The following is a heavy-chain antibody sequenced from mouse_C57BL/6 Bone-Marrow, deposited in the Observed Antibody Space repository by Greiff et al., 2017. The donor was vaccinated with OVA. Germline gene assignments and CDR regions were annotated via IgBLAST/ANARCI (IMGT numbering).Heavy chain of an antibody. Sequence: EVQVVESGPGLVKPSQSLSLTCSVTGYSITSGYYWNWIRQFPGNKLEWMGYISYDGSNNYNPSLKNRISITRDTSKNQFFLKLNSVTTEDTATYYCATRRGSYWGQGTLVTVSA. V-gene: IGHV3-6*01. CDR3: ATRRGSY. CDR1: GYSITSGYY. CDR2: ISYDGSN. J-gene: IGHJ3*01.